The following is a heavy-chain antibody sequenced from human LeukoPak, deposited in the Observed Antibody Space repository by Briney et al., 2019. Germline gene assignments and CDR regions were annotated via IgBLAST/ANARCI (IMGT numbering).Heavy chain of an antibody. D-gene: IGHD3-9*01. Sequence: GASVKVSCKASGYTFTSYDINWVRQATGQGLEWMGWMNPNSGNTGYAQKFQGRVTMTRNTSISTAYMELSSLRSEDTAVYYCARGLGLYLRYFDWSHGYWGQGTLVTVSS. CDR3: ARGLGLYLRYFDWSHGY. V-gene: IGHV1-8*01. CDR1: GYTFTSYD. J-gene: IGHJ4*02. CDR2: MNPNSGNT.